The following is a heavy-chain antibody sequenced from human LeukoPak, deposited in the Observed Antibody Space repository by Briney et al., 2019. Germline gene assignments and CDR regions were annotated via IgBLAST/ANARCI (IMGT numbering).Heavy chain of an antibody. V-gene: IGHV3-30*02. J-gene: IGHJ4*02. CDR2: IRYDGSSE. CDR3: ARDRYASY. CDR1: GFTFSNYG. D-gene: IGHD3-9*01. Sequence: PGGSLRLSCAASGFTFSNYGMHWVRQAPGKGLEWVTFIRYDGSSEYYADSVKGRFTISRDNSKNTLYLQMNRLRAEDTALYYCARDRYASYWGQGSLVTVSS.